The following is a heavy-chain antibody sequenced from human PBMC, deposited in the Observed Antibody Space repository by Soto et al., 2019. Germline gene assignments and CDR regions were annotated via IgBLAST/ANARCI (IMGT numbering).Heavy chain of an antibody. D-gene: IGHD1-26*01. Sequence: QVQLVQPGAEVKEPGASVKVSCKASGYSFSSYGVSWVRQAPGQGLEWIGWINPYNGNTLNAQNLQGRVTLNTDTSTSTAYMELRSLRSDDTAIYYCAIDPGAATFDYWGQGTMVTVSS. CDR3: AIDPGAATFDY. CDR1: GYSFSSYG. J-gene: IGHJ4*01. V-gene: IGHV1-18*04. CDR2: INPYNGNT.